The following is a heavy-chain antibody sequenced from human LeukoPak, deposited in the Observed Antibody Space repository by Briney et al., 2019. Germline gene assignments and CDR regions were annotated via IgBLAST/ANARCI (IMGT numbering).Heavy chain of an antibody. D-gene: IGHD1-26*01. J-gene: IGHJ5*02. CDR2: INPNSGGT. CDR3: ARDSFRFESYLNWFDP. V-gene: IGHV1-2*02. CDR1: GYAFTDFY. Sequence: GASVKVSCKTSGYAFTDFYMHWVRQAPGQGLEWMGWINPNSGGTNYAQKFQDRVTMTRDTSISTAYMELSRLRSDDSAVYYCARDSFRFESYLNWFDPWGQGTLVTVSS.